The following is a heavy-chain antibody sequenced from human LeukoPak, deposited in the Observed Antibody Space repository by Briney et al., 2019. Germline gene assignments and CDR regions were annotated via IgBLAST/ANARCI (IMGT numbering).Heavy chain of an antibody. J-gene: IGHJ5*02. V-gene: IGHV4-34*01. CDR2: INHSGST. Sequence: SETLSLTCAVYGGSFSGYYWSWIRQPPGKGLEWIGEINHSGSTNYNPSLKCRVTISVDTSKNQFSLKLSSVTAADTAVYYCARGGWGDYGGWFDPWGQGTLVTVSS. CDR3: ARGGWGDYGGWFDP. CDR1: GGSFSGYY. D-gene: IGHD4-17*01.